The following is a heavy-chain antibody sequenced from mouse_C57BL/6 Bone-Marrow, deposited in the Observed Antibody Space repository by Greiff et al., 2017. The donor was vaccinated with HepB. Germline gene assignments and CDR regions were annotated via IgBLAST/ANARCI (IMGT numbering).Heavy chain of an antibody. D-gene: IGHD3-2*02. CDR3: AREQLRLRGFAY. Sequence: DVHLVESGGDLVKPGGSLKLSCAASGFTFSSYGMSWVRQTPDKRLEWVATISSGGSYTYYPDSVKGRFTISRDNAKNTLYLQMSSLKSEDTAMYYCAREQLRLRGFAYWGQGTLVTVSA. V-gene: IGHV5-6*01. CDR2: ISSGGSYT. CDR1: GFTFSSYG. J-gene: IGHJ3*01.